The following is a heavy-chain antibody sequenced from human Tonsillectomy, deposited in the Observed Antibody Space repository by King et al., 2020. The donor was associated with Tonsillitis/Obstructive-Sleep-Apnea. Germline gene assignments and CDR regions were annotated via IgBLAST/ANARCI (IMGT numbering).Heavy chain of an antibody. J-gene: IGHJ4*02. Sequence: QLVQSGAEVKKPGASVKVSCKASGYTFTNYAMHWVRQAPGHSLEWLGWINAGTGNTKYSQNFQGRVAITRDTSASTAYMELSSLRSEDTAIYYCARDRNYFDFWGQGPLVTVPS. CDR3: ARDRNYFDF. CDR1: GYTFTNYA. CDR2: INAGTGNT. V-gene: IGHV1-3*01.